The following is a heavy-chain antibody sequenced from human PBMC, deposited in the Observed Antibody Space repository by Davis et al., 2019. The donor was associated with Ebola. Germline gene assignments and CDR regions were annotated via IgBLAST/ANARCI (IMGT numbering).Heavy chain of an antibody. CDR2: INHSGST. D-gene: IGHD5-18*01. J-gene: IGHJ4*02. V-gene: IGHV4-34*01. CDR1: GGSFSGYY. Sequence: SETLSLTCAVYGGSFSGYYWSWIRQPPGKGLEWIGEINHSGSTNYNPSLKSRVTISVDTSKNQLSLKLSSVTAADTAVYYCARDEGYSYGLGYWGQGTLVTVSS. CDR3: ARDEGYSYGLGY.